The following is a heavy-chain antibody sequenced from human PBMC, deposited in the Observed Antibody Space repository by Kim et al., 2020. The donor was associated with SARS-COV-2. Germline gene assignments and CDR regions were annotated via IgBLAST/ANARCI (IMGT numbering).Heavy chain of an antibody. V-gene: IGHV3-33*01. Sequence: GGSLRLSCAASGFTFSSYGMHWVRQAPGKGLEWVAVIWYDGSNKYYADSVKGRFTISRDNSKNTLYLQMNSLRAEDTAVYYCARDGGSGYYHHDAFDIWGQGTMVTVSS. J-gene: IGHJ3*02. CDR1: GFTFSSYG. D-gene: IGHD3-22*01. CDR2: IWYDGSNK. CDR3: ARDGGSGYYHHDAFDI.